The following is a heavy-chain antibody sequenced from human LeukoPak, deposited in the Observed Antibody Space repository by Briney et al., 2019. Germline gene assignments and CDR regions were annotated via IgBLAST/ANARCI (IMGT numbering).Heavy chain of an antibody. D-gene: IGHD3-10*01. J-gene: IGHJ6*03. Sequence: GASVKVSCKASGYTFTGYYMHWVRQAPGQGLEWMGWINTNAGNPTYAQGFTGRFVFSLDTSVSTAYLQISSLKAEDTAVYYCARDGTTAYGSGSYYPLSPRYYYYYMDVWGKGTTVTVSS. CDR3: ARDGTTAYGSGSYYPLSPRYYYYYMDV. V-gene: IGHV7-4-1*02. CDR1: GYTFTGYY. CDR2: INTNAGNP.